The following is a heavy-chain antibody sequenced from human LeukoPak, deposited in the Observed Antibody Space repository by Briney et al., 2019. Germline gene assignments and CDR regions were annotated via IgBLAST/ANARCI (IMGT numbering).Heavy chain of an antibody. CDR3: ARDIVNGPFVTSLES. CDR1: GFXFSTYS. D-gene: IGHD2-8*01. J-gene: IGHJ4*02. Sequence: PGGSLRLSCAASGFXFSTYSINWVRQAPGEGLEWVSSISSTSAHIFYADSVKGRFSISRDNAKNSLYLQMNSLRTEDTAVYYCARDIVNGPFVTSLESWGQGALVTVSS. CDR2: ISSTSAHI. V-gene: IGHV3-21*01.